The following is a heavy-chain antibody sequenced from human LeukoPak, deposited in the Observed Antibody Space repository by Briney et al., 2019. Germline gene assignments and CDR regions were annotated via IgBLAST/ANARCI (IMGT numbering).Heavy chain of an antibody. V-gene: IGHV1-69*04. CDR3: ASHIVVVTATGGGFDY. D-gene: IGHD2-21*02. CDR2: IIPILGIA. J-gene: IGHJ4*02. Sequence: SVKVSCKAPGGTFSSYAISWVRQAPGQGLEWMGRIIPILGIANYAQKFQGRVTITADKSTSTAYMELSSLRSEDTAVYYCASHIVVVTATGGGFDYWGQGTLVTVSS. CDR1: GGTFSSYA.